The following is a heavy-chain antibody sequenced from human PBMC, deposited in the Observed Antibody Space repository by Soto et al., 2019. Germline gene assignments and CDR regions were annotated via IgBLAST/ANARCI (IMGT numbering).Heavy chain of an antibody. J-gene: IGHJ4*02. V-gene: IGHV4-39*02. CDR3: ARDIAVAGTPPSGFSY. CDR2: IYYTGST. D-gene: IGHD6-19*01. CDR1: GGSISSGDYY. Sequence: SETLSLTCTFSGGSISSGDYYWGWIRQPPGKGLEWIATIYYTGSTYYNPSLKSRVTISADTSKNQFSLKLTYVTAADTAVYYCARDIAVAGTPPSGFSYRGQGTLVTVSS.